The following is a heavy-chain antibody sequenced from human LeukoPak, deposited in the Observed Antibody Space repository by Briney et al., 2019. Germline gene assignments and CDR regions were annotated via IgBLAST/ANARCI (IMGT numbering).Heavy chain of an antibody. Sequence: GSLRLSCAASGFTFSSYGMHWIRQAPGKGLEWVAVIWSDSSHKYYADTMKGRCTISRDNSKNMVYLQMNSLRVEDTAVYYCASAAGAFDMWGQGTSVTVSS. D-gene: IGHD6-13*01. J-gene: IGHJ3*02. CDR2: IWSDSSHK. CDR1: GFTFSSYG. CDR3: ASAAGAFDM. V-gene: IGHV3-33*01.